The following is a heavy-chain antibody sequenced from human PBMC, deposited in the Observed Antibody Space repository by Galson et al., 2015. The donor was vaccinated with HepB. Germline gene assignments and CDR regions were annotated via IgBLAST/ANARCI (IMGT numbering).Heavy chain of an antibody. CDR1: GFTFSSYA. J-gene: IGHJ3*02. Sequence: SLRLSCASSGFTFSSYAMHWVRQAPGKGLEWVAVISYDGSNKYYADSVKGRFTISRDNSKNTLYLQMNSLRAEDTAVYYCASEGPTVADAFDIWGQGTMVTVSS. CDR3: ASEGPTVADAFDI. V-gene: IGHV3-30-3*01. CDR2: ISYDGSNK. D-gene: IGHD1-26*01.